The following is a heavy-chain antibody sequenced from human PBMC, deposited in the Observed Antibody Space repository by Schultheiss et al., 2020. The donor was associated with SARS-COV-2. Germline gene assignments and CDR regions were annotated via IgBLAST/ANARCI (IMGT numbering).Heavy chain of an antibody. CDR3: ARHQAALDYYGLDV. CDR1: GFTFSSYW. CDR2: IKQDGSNK. Sequence: GGSLRLSCAASGFTFSSYWMSWVRQAPGKGLEWVANIKQDGSNKYYAASVKGRFSISRDNFKNTLSLQMNSLRAEDTAVYYCARHQAALDYYGLDVWGQGTTVTVSS. J-gene: IGHJ6*02. V-gene: IGHV3-7*01. D-gene: IGHD6-25*01.